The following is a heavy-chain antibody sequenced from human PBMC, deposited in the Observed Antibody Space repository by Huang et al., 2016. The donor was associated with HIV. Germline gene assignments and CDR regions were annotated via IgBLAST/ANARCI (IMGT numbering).Heavy chain of an antibody. J-gene: IGHJ2*01. CDR2: INDNGYT. V-gene: IGHV4-34*01. CDR1: GGSVSGHY. D-gene: IGHD6-13*01. CDR3: ARASWYEPRSWYFGL. Sequence: QVQLQQWGAGLLKPSETLSLTCAVYGGSVSGHYWSWIRQPPGKGLEWIAEINDNGYTNYNPSLKSRVTISVHTSRNQFSLKLNSVTAAEAAVYYCARASWYEPRSWYFGLWGRGPWSRSPQ.